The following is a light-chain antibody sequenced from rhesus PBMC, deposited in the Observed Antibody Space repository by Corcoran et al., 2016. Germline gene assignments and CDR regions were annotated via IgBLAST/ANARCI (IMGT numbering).Light chain of an antibody. CDR2: MTS. V-gene: IGKV1-74*01. Sequence: DIQMTQSPSSLSASVGDRVTITCRTSENVTKYVSWYQQRPGKAPKLLIYMTSTLQPGVPSRFSGSGSGTDYTFTIGSLRSEDFGNYYCQHYYSVPYSFGQGTAV. CDR1: ENVTKY. J-gene: IGKJ2*01. CDR3: QHYYSVPYS.